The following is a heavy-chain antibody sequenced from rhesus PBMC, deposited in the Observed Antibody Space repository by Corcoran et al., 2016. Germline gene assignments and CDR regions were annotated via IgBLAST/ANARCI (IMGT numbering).Heavy chain of an antibody. CDR3: ASGGPNSPF. Sequence: QVQLQESGPGLVKPSETLSLTCAVSGGSLAGNSWSWIRQPPGKGLEWIGRLSEDGTTNYNPFLKSRVTISPDTSRNQFSLKLNSVTAADTAVYYCASGGPNSPFWGQGVLVIVSS. CDR1: GGSLAGNS. V-gene: IGHV4-160*01. D-gene: IGHD1-44*01. J-gene: IGHJ4*01. CDR2: LSEDGTT.